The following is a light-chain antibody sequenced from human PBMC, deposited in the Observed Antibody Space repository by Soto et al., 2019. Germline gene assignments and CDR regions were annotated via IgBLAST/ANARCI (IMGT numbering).Light chain of an antibody. CDR3: LHRMNWPLT. V-gene: IGKV3-11*01. CDR2: GAS. J-gene: IGKJ5*01. Sequence: EIVMTQPPATLSVSPGERATLSCRASQSVSSNLAWYQQKPGQAPRLLIYGASTRATGIPARFSGSGSETDFTLTISSLEPEDFGVYYCLHRMNWPLTFGQGTRLEI. CDR1: QSVSSN.